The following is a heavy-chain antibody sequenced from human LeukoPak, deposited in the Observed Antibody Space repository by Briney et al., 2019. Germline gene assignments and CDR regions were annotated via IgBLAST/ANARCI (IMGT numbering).Heavy chain of an antibody. Sequence: GGSLRLSCVASGITFSSYGMHWVRQAPGKGLEWVAFIRYDGSNKYYADSVKGRFAISRDNSKNTLYLQMNSLRAEDTAVYYCAKDRITMVRGVNHWGQGTLVTVSS. CDR1: GITFSSYG. CDR2: IRYDGSNK. D-gene: IGHD3-10*01. V-gene: IGHV3-30*02. J-gene: IGHJ4*02. CDR3: AKDRITMVRGVNH.